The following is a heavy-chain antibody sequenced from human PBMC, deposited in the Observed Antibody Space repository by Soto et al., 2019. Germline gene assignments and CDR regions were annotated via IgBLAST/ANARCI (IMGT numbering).Heavy chain of an antibody. CDR3: ARVFMGSGSYPKIYYYYYYMDV. V-gene: IGHV1-18*01. J-gene: IGHJ6*03. Sequence: QVQLVQSGAEVKKPGASVKVSCKASGYTFTSYGISWVRQAPGQGLEWMGWISAYNGNTNYAQKPQGKVTMTTGTSTSTAYMELRSLRSDDTAVYYCARVFMGSGSYPKIYYYYYYMDVWGKGTTVTVSS. D-gene: IGHD3-10*01. CDR1: GYTFTSYG. CDR2: ISAYNGNT.